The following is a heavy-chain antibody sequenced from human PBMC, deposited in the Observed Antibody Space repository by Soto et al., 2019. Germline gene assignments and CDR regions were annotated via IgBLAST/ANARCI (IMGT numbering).Heavy chain of an antibody. CDR2: IIPILGIA. V-gene: IGHV1-69*10. CDR3: ARPGAYCSSSSCYGAYYYYGMDV. CDR1: GGTFSSYA. J-gene: IGHJ6*02. D-gene: IGHD2-2*01. Sequence: ASVKVSCKASGGTFSSYAISWVRQAPGQGLEWMGGIIPILGIANYAQKFQGRVTITADKSTSTAYMELSSLRSEDTAVYYCARPGAYCSSSSCYGAYYYYGMDVWGQGTTVTVSS.